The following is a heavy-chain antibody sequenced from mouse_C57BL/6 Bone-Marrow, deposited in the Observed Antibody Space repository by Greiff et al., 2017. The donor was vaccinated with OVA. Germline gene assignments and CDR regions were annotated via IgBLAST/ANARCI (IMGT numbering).Heavy chain of an antibody. V-gene: IGHV1-62-2*01. D-gene: IGHD2-4*01. CDR3: ARHEEDYDNAMDY. CDR1: GYTFTSYW. CDR2: FYPGSGSI. Sequence: VQLQQPGAELVRPGSSVKLSCKASGYTFTSYWMHWVKQRSGQGLEWIGWFYPGSGSIKYNEKFKDKATLTADKSSSTVYMELSRVTSEDSAVYFCARHEEDYDNAMDYWGQGTSVTVSS. J-gene: IGHJ4*01.